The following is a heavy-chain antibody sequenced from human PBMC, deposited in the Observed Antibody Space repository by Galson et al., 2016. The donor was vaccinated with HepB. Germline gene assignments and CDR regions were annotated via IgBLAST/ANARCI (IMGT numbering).Heavy chain of an antibody. Sequence: SLRLSCAASGFTFSSTWMHWVRQVPGKGLVWVSFINSDGSSTSYADAVKGRFTISRDNAKKTLYLQMNSLRVEDTAVYYCARDYNYGFVHWGQGTLVPVSS. CDR1: GFTFSSTW. V-gene: IGHV3-74*01. D-gene: IGHD5-18*01. CDR2: INSDGSST. J-gene: IGHJ4*02. CDR3: ARDYNYGFVH.